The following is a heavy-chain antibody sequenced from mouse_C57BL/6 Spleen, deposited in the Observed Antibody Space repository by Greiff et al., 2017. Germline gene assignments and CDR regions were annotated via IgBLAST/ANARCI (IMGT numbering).Heavy chain of an antibody. V-gene: IGHV1-54*01. D-gene: IGHD2-4*01. J-gene: IGHJ2*01. Sequence: VQLQQSGAELVRPGTSVTVSCKASGYAFTNYLIEWVKQRPGQGLEWIGVINPGSGGTNYNEKFKGKATLTADKSSSTAYMQLSSLTSEDSAVYFCARKIYDYDFDYWGQGTTLTVSS. CDR3: ARKIYDYDFDY. CDR1: GYAFTNYL. CDR2: INPGSGGT.